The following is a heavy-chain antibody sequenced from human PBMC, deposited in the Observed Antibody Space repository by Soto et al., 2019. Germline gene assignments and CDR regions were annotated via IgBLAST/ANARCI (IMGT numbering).Heavy chain of an antibody. CDR2: IYYSGST. V-gene: IGHV4-31*03. Sequence: PSETLSLTCTVSGGSISSGGYYWSWIRQHPGKGLEWIGYIYYSGSTYYNPSLKSRVTISVDTSKNQFSLKLSSVTAAVTAVYYCARDFFSGGVFDIWGQGTMVTVSS. CDR3: ARDFFSGGVFDI. CDR1: GGSISSGGYY. J-gene: IGHJ3*02. D-gene: IGHD2-8*01.